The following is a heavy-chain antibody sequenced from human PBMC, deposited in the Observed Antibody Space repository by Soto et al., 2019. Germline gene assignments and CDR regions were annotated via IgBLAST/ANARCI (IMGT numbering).Heavy chain of an antibody. J-gene: IGHJ4*02. CDR1: GGTFSSYA. CDR2: IIPIFGTA. D-gene: IGHD4-17*01. V-gene: IGHV1-69*06. Sequence: SVKVSCKASGGTFSSYAISWVRQAPGQGLEWMGGIIPIFGTANYAQKFQGRVTITADKSTSTAYMELSSLRSEDTAVYYCARDRVDYGDYVSLDYWDQGTLVTVSS. CDR3: ARDRVDYGDYVSLDY.